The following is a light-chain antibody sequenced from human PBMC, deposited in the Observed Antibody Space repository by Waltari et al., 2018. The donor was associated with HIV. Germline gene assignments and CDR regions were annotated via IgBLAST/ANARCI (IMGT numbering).Light chain of an antibody. Sequence: SYVLTQPPSVSVAPGETARATCGGNHLGSKRLHWYQQKSGQAPGLVIEDDSVRPSGIPERFYGSNSGNTATLTSSSVEAGDEDEYYCRVWESDSDQWVFGGGTRLTVL. V-gene: IGLV3-21*01. CDR2: DDS. CDR3: RVWESDSDQWV. J-gene: IGLJ3*02. CDR1: HLGSKR.